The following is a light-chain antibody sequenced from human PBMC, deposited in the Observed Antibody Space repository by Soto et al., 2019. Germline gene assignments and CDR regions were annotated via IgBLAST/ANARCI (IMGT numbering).Light chain of an antibody. CDR2: DVS. Sequence: QSALTQPASVSGSPGQSIAISCTGTSSDVVGYNYVTWYQQHPGKAPKLMIYDVSNRPSGVSDRFSGSKSGNTASLTISGLQAEDEGDYYCNSYTSSSTYVFGTGTKVTVL. CDR3: NSYTSSSTYV. J-gene: IGLJ1*01. CDR1: SSDVVGYNY. V-gene: IGLV2-14*03.